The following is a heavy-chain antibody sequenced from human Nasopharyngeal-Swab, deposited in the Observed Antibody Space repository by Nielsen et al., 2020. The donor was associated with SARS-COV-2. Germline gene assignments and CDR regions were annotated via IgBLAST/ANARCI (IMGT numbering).Heavy chain of an antibody. Sequence: ASVKVSCKASGYTFTSNVLNWVRHPPPQGPEYFGWISTQTGAPTYAQAFTGRFVISLDTSVSTTYLQISSLKADDTAVYYCARENQEYANIWIDYWGQGTQVTVSS. J-gene: IGHJ4*02. V-gene: IGHV7-4-1*02. D-gene: IGHD1-1*01. CDR1: GYTFTSNV. CDR2: ISTQTGAP. CDR3: ARENQEYANIWIDY.